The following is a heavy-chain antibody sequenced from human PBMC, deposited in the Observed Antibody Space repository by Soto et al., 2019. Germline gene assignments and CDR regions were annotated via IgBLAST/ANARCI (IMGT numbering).Heavy chain of an antibody. V-gene: IGHV3-23*01. CDR3: AKDIFFARIQLWLPYFDY. J-gene: IGHJ4*02. CDR2: ISGSGGST. D-gene: IGHD5-18*01. Sequence: SGGSLRLSCAASGFTFSSYAMSWVRQAPGKGLEWVSAISGSGGSTYYADSVKGRFTISRDNSKNTLYLQMNSLRAEDTAVYYCAKDIFFARIQLWLPYFDYWGQGTLVTVSS. CDR1: GFTFSSYA.